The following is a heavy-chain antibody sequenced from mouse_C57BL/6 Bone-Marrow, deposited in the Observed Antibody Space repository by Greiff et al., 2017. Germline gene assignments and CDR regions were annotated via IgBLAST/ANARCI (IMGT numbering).Heavy chain of an antibody. CDR3: TGPYDDDEGPWFAY. J-gene: IGHJ3*01. CDR2: IRLKSDNYAT. Sequence: EVKVVESGGGLVQPGGSMKLSCVASGFTFSNYWMNWVRQSPEKGLEWVAQIRLKSDNYATHYAESVKGRFTISRDDSKSSVYLQMNNLRAEDTGIYYCTGPYDDDEGPWFAYWGQGTLVTVSA. D-gene: IGHD2-4*01. CDR1: GFTFSNYW. V-gene: IGHV6-3*01.